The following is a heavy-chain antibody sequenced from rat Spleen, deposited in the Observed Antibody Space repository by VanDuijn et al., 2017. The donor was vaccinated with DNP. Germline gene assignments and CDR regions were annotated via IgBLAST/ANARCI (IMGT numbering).Heavy chain of an antibody. CDR2: ISKDSSTI. CDR3: ARYVVSTGIIGY. D-gene: IGHD1-9*01. CDR1: GFNFYDYW. V-gene: IGHV4-2*01. Sequence: EVKLVESGGGLVQPGRSLKLSCAASGFNFYDYWMGWVRQAPGKGLEWIGEISKDSSTINYSPSLKEKFTISRDNAQNTLYLQMNKLGSEDTAIYYCARYVVSTGIIGYWGQGVMVTVSS. J-gene: IGHJ2*01.